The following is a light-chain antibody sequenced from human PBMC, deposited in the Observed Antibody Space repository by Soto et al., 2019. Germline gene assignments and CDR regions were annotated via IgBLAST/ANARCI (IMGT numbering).Light chain of an antibody. Sequence: QPVLTQPPSASASLGASVTLTCTLSSGYSNYKVDWYQQRPGKGPRFVMRVGTGGIVGSKGDGIPDRFSGLGSGLNRYLTSKNIQEEDESDYHCGAGHGIGSNFVVVFGGGTKVTVL. CDR2: VGTGGIVG. J-gene: IGLJ2*01. V-gene: IGLV9-49*01. CDR3: GAGHGIGSNFVVV. CDR1: SGYSNYK.